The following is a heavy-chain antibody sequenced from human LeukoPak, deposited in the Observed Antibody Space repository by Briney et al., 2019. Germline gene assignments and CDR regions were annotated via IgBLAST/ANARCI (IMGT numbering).Heavy chain of an antibody. J-gene: IGHJ5*01. D-gene: IGHD6-13*01. CDR2: INEDGTDS. CDR1: GFTFSGHW. CDR3: AKATSPVHSRNWFDS. Sequence: HPGGSLRLSCTASGFTFSGHWIHWVRQAPGMGLVWVSRINEDGTDSMYAESVKGRFTISRDNAKNTVYLQMNSLRAEDTAVYYCAKATSPVHSRNWFDSWGQGTLVTVSS. V-gene: IGHV3-74*03.